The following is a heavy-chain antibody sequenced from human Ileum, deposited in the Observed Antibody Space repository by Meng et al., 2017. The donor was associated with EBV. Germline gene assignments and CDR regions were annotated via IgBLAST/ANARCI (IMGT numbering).Heavy chain of an antibody. V-gene: IGHV2-5*02. CDR1: RFPLSTRGVG. CDR2: IYWDDDK. D-gene: IGHD5-18*01. J-gene: IGHJ4*01. Sequence: ISLKVSGPTVVTPTQTLNVTCTFSRFPLSTRGVGVSCIRAPPEKALEWLALIYWDDDKRYSQLLKSRLTITKDTYKHQVVLTMTNIDPVDTDTYYCAHKLGIRGEYFDYWGQGTLVTVSS. CDR3: AHKLGIRGEYFDY.